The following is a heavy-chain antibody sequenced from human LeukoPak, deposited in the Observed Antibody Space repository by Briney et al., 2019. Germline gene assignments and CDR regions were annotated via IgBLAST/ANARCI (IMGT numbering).Heavy chain of an antibody. CDR1: GFTFSSYS. CDR3: ARPHFGGYDTHDY. J-gene: IGHJ4*02. D-gene: IGHD5-12*01. V-gene: IGHV3-21*01. CDR2: ISSSSSYI. Sequence: TGGSLRLSCAASGFTFSSYSMNWVRQAPGKGLEWVSSISSSSSYIYYADSVKGRFTVSRDNAKNSLYLQMNSLRAEDTAVYYCARPHFGGYDTHDYWGQGTLVTVSS.